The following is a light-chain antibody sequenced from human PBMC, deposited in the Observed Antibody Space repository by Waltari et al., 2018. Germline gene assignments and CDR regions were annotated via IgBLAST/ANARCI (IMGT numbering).Light chain of an antibody. CDR3: LSYRSGNAWV. V-gene: IGLV2-14*03. CDR2: DVS. J-gene: IGLJ3*02. CDR1: SSDVCGYNY. Sequence: QSALTQPASVSGSPGPSITVPCTGSSSDVCGYNYICWFQQHPGKAPKLMIYDVSKRPSGVSNRFSGSKSGNTASLTISGLQTEDEAHYYCLSYRSGNAWVFGGGTKLTVL.